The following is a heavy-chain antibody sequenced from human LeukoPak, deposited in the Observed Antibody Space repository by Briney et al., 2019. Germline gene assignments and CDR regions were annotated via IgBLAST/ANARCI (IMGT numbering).Heavy chain of an antibody. J-gene: IGHJ4*02. CDR3: ARVVCRFDWLLSYFDY. D-gene: IGHD3-9*01. Sequence: ASLKVSCKASGGTFSSYAISWVRQAPGQGLEWMGGIIPIFGTANYAQKFQGRVTIIADESTSTAYMELSSLRSEDTAVYYCARVVCRFDWLLSYFDYWGQGTLVTVSS. CDR2: IIPIFGTA. V-gene: IGHV1-69*13. CDR1: GGTFSSYA.